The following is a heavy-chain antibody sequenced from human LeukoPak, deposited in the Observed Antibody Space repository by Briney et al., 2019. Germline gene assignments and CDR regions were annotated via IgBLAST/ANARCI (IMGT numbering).Heavy chain of an antibody. CDR2: INPNSGGT. CDR1: GYTFTGYY. J-gene: IGHJ3*02. V-gene: IGHV1-2*02. D-gene: IGHD3-22*01. Sequence: ASVKVSCKASGYTFTGYYMHWVRQAPGQGLEWMGWINPNSGGTNYAQKFQGRVTMTSNTSISTAYMELSSLRSEDTAVYYCARRTTPHYYDSSGYLDDAFDIWGQGTMVTVSS. CDR3: ARRTTPHYYDSSGYLDDAFDI.